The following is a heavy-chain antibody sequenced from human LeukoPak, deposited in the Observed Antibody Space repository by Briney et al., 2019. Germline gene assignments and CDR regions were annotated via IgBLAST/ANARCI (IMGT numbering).Heavy chain of an antibody. V-gene: IGHV3-21*01. D-gene: IGHD3-16*01. CDR1: GFTFSSYA. Sequence: GGSLRLSCAASGFTFSSYAMNWVRQAPGKGLEWVSSISSRSGFIYYADSVKGRFTISRDNAKNSLYLQMNSLRVEDTAVYYCARDPGHGAVDYWGQGTLVTVSS. CDR2: ISSRSGFI. CDR3: ARDPGHGAVDY. J-gene: IGHJ4*02.